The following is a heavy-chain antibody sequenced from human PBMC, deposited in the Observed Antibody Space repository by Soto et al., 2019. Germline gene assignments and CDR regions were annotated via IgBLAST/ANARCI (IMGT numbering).Heavy chain of an antibody. D-gene: IGHD5-18*01. CDR3: AREFRQLWSPRCMDV. J-gene: IGHJ6*02. CDR2: ISYDGSNK. V-gene: IGHV3-30-3*01. CDR1: GFTFSSYA. Sequence: GGSLRLSCVASGFTFSSYAMHWVRQAPGKGLEWVAVISYDGSNKYYADSVKGRFTISRDNSKNTLYLQMNSLRAEDTAVYYCAREFRQLWSPRCMDVWGQGTTVTV.